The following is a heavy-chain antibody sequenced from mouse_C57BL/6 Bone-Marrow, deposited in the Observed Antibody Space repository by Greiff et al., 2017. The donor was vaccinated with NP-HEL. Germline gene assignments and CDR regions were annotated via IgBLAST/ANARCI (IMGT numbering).Heavy chain of an antibody. CDR1: GFTFSSYA. CDR3: ARGLPYWYFDV. CDR2: LSDGGSYT. V-gene: IGHV5-4*03. Sequence: EVKLMESGGGLVKPGGSLKLSCAASGFTFSSYAMSWVRQTPETRLEWVATLSDGGSYTYYPDNVKGRFTISRDNAKNNLYLQMSHLKSEDTAMYYCARGLPYWYFDVWGTGTTVTVSS. J-gene: IGHJ1*03.